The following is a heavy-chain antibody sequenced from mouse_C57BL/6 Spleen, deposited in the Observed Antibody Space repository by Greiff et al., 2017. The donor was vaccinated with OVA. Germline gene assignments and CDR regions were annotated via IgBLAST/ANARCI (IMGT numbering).Heavy chain of an antibody. CDR3: ARERAVVAHFDY. D-gene: IGHD1-1*01. V-gene: IGHV1-50*01. CDR1: GYTFTSYW. J-gene: IGHJ2*01. Sequence: QVQLQQPGAELVKPGASVKLSCKASGYTFTSYWMQWVKQRPGQGLEWIGEIDPSDSYTNYNQKFKGKATLTVDTSSSTAYMQLSSLTSEDSAVYYCARERAVVAHFDYWGQGTTRTVSS. CDR2: IDPSDSYT.